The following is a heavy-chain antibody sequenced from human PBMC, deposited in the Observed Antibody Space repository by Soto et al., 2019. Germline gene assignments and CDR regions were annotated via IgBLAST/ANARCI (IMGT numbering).Heavy chain of an antibody. D-gene: IGHD2-15*01. CDR1: GFILSNYT. CDR2: ISSGSTYI. V-gene: IGHV3-21*06. J-gene: IGHJ3*02. CDR3: ARDRCSGGSCYRTYAFDI. Sequence: EVQLVESGGGLVKPGGSLRLSCAASGFILSNYTMNWVRQAPGKGLEWVSSISSGSTYIYYADSVKGRFTISRDNAKNSLYLQMKSLRVEDTAVYYCARDRCSGGSCYRTYAFDIWGQGTLVTVSS.